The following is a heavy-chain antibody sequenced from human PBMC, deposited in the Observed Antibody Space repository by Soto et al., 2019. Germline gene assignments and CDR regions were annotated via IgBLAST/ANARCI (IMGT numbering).Heavy chain of an antibody. CDR3: ARLPDYYDSSGYYQGYYYYGMDV. Sequence: GESLKISCKGSGYSFTSYWIGWVRQMPGKGLEWMGIIYPGDSDTRYSPSFQGQVTISADKSISTAYMQWSSPKASDTAMYYCARLPDYYDSSGYYQGYYYYGMDVWGQGTTVTVSS. D-gene: IGHD3-22*01. CDR1: GYSFTSYW. J-gene: IGHJ6*02. V-gene: IGHV5-51*01. CDR2: IYPGDSDT.